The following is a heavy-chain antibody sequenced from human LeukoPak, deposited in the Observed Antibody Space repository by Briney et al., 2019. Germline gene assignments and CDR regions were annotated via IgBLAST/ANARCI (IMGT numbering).Heavy chain of an antibody. Sequence: SETLSLTCTVSGGSIGSYYWTWIRQTPEKGLEWFGSIYYNGNTNYNPSLKSRVAISIDTSKSQFSLKVTSVIAANTATYYCARDSRYSYGSGGMDVWGQGTTVTVSS. J-gene: IGHJ6*02. CDR2: IYYNGNT. D-gene: IGHD3-10*01. CDR3: ARDSRYSYGSGGMDV. V-gene: IGHV4-59*01. CDR1: GGSIGSYY.